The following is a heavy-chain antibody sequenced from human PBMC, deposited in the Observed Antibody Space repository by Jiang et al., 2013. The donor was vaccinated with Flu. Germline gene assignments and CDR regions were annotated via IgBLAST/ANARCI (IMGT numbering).Heavy chain of an antibody. Sequence: GAEVKKPGESLKISCKGSGYSFTSYWIGWVRQMPGKGLEWMGIIYPGDSDTRYSPSFQGQVTISADKSISTAYLQWSSLKASDTAMYYCARAEPYYDILTGYQRLSHWNWFDPWGQGTLVTVSS. CDR1: GYSFTSYW. CDR2: IYPGDSDT. V-gene: IGHV5-51*01. D-gene: IGHD3-9*01. CDR3: ARAEPYYDILTGYQRLSHWNWFDP. J-gene: IGHJ5*02.